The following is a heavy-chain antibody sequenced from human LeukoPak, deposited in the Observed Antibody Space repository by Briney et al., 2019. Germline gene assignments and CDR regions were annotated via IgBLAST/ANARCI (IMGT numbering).Heavy chain of an antibody. D-gene: IGHD2-15*01. CDR1: GFTFSTYA. CDR3: ARVLCSGGSCYFDY. Sequence: GGSLRLSCAASGFTFSTYAMSWVRQAPGKGLEWVSSISSSSSYIYYADSVKGRFTISRDNAKNSLYLQTNGLRAEDTAVYYCARVLCSGGSCYFDYWGQGTLVTVSS. CDR2: ISSSSSYI. V-gene: IGHV3-21*01. J-gene: IGHJ4*02.